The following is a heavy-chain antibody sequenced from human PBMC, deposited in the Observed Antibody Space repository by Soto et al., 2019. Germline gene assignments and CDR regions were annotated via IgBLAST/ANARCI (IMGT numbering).Heavy chain of an antibody. CDR2: INPSGGST. J-gene: IGHJ3*02. CDR3: AYSSGWYSRAFDI. V-gene: IGHV1-46*01. Sequence: GASGKVSCKASGYTFTSYYMHWVRQAPGQGLEWMGIINPSGGSTSYAQKFQGRVTMTRDTSTSTVYMELSSLRSEDTAVYYCAYSSGWYSRAFDIWGQGTMVTVSS. CDR1: GYTFTSYY. D-gene: IGHD6-19*01.